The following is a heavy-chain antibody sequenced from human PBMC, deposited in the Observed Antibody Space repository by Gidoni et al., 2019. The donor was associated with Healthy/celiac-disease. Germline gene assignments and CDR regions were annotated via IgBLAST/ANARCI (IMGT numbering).Heavy chain of an antibody. Sequence: EVQLLESGGGLIQPGGSLRLSCAASGFSFSTYAMSWVRQTPGKGPEWVSGISGSRSSTYLADSVKGRFTISRDNSKNTLDLQMNSLTVEDTAVYYCAKASDYDILTGYYNWYFDFWGRGTLVTVSS. CDR2: ISGSRSST. V-gene: IGHV3-23*01. D-gene: IGHD3-9*01. CDR3: AKASDYDILTGYYNWYFDF. CDR1: GFSFSTYA. J-gene: IGHJ2*01.